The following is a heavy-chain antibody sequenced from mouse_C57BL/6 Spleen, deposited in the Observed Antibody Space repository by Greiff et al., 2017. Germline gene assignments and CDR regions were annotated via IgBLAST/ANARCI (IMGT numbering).Heavy chain of an antibody. CDR3: ASVPVSGAMDY. V-gene: IGHV5-4*01. Sequence: EVQGVESGGGLVKPGGSLKLSCAASGFTFSSYAMSWVRQTPEKRLEWVATISDGGSYTYYPDNVKGRFTISRDNAKNNLYLQMSHLKSEDTAMYYCASVPVSGAMDYWGQGTSVTVSS. J-gene: IGHJ4*01. CDR2: ISDGGSYT. D-gene: IGHD2-5*01. CDR1: GFTFSSYA.